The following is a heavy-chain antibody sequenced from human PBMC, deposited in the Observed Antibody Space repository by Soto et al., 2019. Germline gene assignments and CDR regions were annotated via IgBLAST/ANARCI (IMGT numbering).Heavy chain of an antibody. CDR3: ASGYYDGGGY. J-gene: IGHJ4*02. CDR1: GYSISSGYY. Sequence: NPSETLSLTCAVSGYSISSGYYWGWIRQPPGKGLEWIGSIYHSGSTYYNPSLKSRVTISVDTSKNQFSLKLSSVTAADTAVYYCASGYYDGGGYWGQGTLVTVSS. D-gene: IGHD3-10*02. V-gene: IGHV4-38-2*01. CDR2: IYHSGST.